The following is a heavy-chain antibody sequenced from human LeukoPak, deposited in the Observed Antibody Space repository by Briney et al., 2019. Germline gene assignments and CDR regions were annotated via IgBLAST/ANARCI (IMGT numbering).Heavy chain of an antibody. CDR1: GGSISSSNW. D-gene: IGHD6-13*01. Sequence: SETLSLTCAVSGGSISSSNWWSWVRQPPGKGLEWIGEIYHSGSTNYNPSLKSRVTISVDKSKNQFSLKLSSVTAADTAVYYCARVKSVAAAGTQYIYWFDPWGQGTLVTVSS. V-gene: IGHV4-4*02. J-gene: IGHJ5*02. CDR2: IYHSGST. CDR3: ARVKSVAAAGTQYIYWFDP.